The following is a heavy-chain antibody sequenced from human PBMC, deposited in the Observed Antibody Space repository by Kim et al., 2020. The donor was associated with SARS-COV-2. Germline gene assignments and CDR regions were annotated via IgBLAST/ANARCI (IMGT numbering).Heavy chain of an antibody. V-gene: IGHV3-23*01. J-gene: IGHJ6*02. D-gene: IGHD1-1*01. Sequence: SVRGRFTISRDTSENTLYLKLNSLRAEDTAIYYCTKGGTLVKYSYYGMKVWGQGTTVTVSS. CDR3: TKGGTLVKYSYYGMKV.